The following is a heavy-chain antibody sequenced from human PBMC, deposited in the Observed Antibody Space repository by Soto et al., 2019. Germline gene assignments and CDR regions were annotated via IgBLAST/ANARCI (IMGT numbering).Heavy chain of an antibody. J-gene: IGHJ5*02. D-gene: IGHD2-2*01. CDR2: IYYSGST. V-gene: IGHV4-59*01. Sequence: SETLSLTCTVSGGSISNYYWIWILHPPGKKLDWIGYIYYSGSTNYNPSLKRRVTISVDTSKNQFSLNLYSVTTADTAMYYFSRLPWPDSASTSDPWGPGTVLTLS. CDR1: GGSISNYY. CDR3: SRLPWPDSASTSDP.